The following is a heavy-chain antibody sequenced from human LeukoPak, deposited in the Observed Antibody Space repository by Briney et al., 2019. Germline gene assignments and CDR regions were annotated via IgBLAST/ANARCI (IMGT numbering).Heavy chain of an antibody. CDR1: GGSFSGYY. D-gene: IGHD6-13*01. CDR2: INHSGST. CDR3: ARKRRYSSRAEYYYYYYYMDV. Sequence: PSETLSLTCAVYGGSFSGYYWSWIRQPPGKGLEWVGEINHSGSTNYNPSLKSRVTISVDTSKNQFSLKLSSVTAADTAVYYCARKRRYSSRAEYYYYYYYMDVWGKGTTVTISS. J-gene: IGHJ6*03. V-gene: IGHV4-34*01.